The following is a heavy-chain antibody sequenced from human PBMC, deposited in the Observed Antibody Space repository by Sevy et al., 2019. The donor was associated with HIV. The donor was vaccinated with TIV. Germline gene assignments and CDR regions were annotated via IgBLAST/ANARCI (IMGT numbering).Heavy chain of an antibody. J-gene: IGHJ4*02. D-gene: IGHD3-10*01. Sequence: SETLSLTCAVYGGSFSSYYWTWVRQPPGKGLEWIGEITHRGTTNYNPSLKTRVPISVDTSKNQFSLRLRSVTAADTAVYYCAGFGELESGYWGQGSLVTVSS. CDR1: GGSFSSYY. CDR3: AGFGELESGY. V-gene: IGHV4-34*01. CDR2: ITHRGTT.